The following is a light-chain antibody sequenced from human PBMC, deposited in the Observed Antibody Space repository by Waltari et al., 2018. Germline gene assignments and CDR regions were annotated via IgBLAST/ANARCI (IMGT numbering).Light chain of an antibody. CDR1: SSDVGGYNY. CDR3: SSYTSSGTSSNTRV. Sequence: QSALTQPASVSGSPGQSITISCSGTSSDVGGYNYVSWYQHHTGKAPKLVIYDVSSRPSGVSHRYSGSKSGNTASLTISGREGEDEADYYCSSYTSSGTSSNTRVFGTGTTVTVL. CDR2: DVS. J-gene: IGLJ1*01. V-gene: IGLV2-14*03.